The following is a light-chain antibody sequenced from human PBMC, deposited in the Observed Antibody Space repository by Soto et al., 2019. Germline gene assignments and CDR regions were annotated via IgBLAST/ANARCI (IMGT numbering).Light chain of an antibody. Sequence: QSVLTQPPSASGTPGQRVTISCSGSSSNIGSNTVNWYQQLPGTAPKPLIYSNNQRPSGFPDRFSGSKSGTSASLAISGLQSEDEADYYCAAWDDSLNGWVFGGGTKLTVL. CDR1: SSNIGSNT. V-gene: IGLV1-44*01. CDR2: SNN. CDR3: AAWDDSLNGWV. J-gene: IGLJ3*02.